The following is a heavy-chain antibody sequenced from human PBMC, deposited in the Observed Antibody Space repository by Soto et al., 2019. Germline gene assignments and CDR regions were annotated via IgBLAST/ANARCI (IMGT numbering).Heavy chain of an antibody. CDR1: GFTFSSYA. CDR3: AKDFSGSPLYFDY. V-gene: IGHV3-23*01. D-gene: IGHD6-6*01. Sequence: LRLSCAASGFTFSSYAMSWVRQAPGKGLEWVSAISGSGGSTYYADSVKGRFTISRDNSKNTLYLQMNSLRAEDTAVYYCAKDFSGSPLYFDYWGQGTLVTVSS. CDR2: ISGSGGST. J-gene: IGHJ4*02.